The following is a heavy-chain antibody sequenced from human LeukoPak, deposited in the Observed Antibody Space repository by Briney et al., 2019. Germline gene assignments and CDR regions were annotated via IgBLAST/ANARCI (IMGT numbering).Heavy chain of an antibody. CDR3: ATETFDC. CDR2: INPNNGVS. J-gene: IGHJ4*02. V-gene: IGHV1-2*06. Sequence: ASVKVSCKASGHTLSDHYIHWVRQAPGQGLEWMGRINPNNGVSDYAQKFQGRVTMTRDTSTSTAFMDLSSLRSDDTAVYYCATETFDCWGQGTLVTVSS. CDR1: GHTLSDHY.